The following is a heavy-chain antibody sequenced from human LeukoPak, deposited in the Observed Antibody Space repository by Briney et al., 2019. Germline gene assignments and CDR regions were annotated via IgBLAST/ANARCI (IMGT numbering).Heavy chain of an antibody. J-gene: IGHJ5*01. D-gene: IGHD1-1*01. CDR2: IYPGDSDA. CDR1: GYSFTSYW. CDR3: ARRHDNSEWFES. Sequence: HGESLKISCKGFGYSFTSYWIGWARQMPGKGLEWMGTIYPGDSDARYSPSFQGQVTISADKSTNTAYLQWSTLKASDSAMYYCARRHDNSEWFESWGQGALVTVSS. V-gene: IGHV5-51*01.